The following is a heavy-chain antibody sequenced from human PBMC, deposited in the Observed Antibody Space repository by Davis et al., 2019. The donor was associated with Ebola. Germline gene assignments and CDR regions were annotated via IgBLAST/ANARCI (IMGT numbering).Heavy chain of an antibody. CDR2: IKQDGSEK. CDR1: GFSFTTYW. J-gene: IGHJ4*02. CDR3: ARDWTVAGTVDY. V-gene: IGHV3-7*03. Sequence: PGGSLRLSCAASGFSFTTYWLSWVRQPPGKGLEWVANIKQDGSEKYYVDSVKGRFTISRDNAKNSLYLQMNSLRAEDTAVYYCARDWTVAGTVDYWGQGTLVTVSS. D-gene: IGHD6-19*01.